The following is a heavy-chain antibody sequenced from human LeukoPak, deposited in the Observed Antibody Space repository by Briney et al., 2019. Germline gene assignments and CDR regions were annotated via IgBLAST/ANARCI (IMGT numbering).Heavy chain of an antibody. CDR3: VRDEPGSSWYN. J-gene: IGHJ4*02. D-gene: IGHD6-13*01. Sequence: GGSLRLSCVASGFTFSGYVMSWVRQAPGKGLEWVSGINGGGGSTYYADSVKGRFTISRDNSRDTLYLQMNSLRADDTAVYYCVRDEPGSSWYNWGQGTLVTVSS. V-gene: IGHV3-23*01. CDR1: GFTFSGYV. CDR2: INGGGGST.